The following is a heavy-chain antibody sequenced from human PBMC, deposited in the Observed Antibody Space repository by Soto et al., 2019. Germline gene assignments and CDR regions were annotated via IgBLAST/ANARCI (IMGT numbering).Heavy chain of an antibody. CDR3: AGDPMVRGVDVGY. J-gene: IGHJ4*02. Sequence: SETLSLTCTVSGGSISSYYWSWIRQPPGKGLEWIGYIYYSGSTNYNPSLKSRVTISVDTSKNQFSLKLSSVTAADTAVYYCAGDPMVRGVDVGYWGQGTLVTVSS. CDR1: GGSISSYY. V-gene: IGHV4-59*01. D-gene: IGHD3-10*01. CDR2: IYYSGST.